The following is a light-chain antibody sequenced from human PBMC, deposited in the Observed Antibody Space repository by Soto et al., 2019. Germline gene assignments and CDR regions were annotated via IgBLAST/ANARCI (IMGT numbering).Light chain of an antibody. J-gene: IGKJ1*01. CDR2: GAS. Sequence: EIVLTQSPGTLSLSPGERATLSCRASQSVSSSYLAWYQQKPGRAPRLLIYGASSRATGIPDRFSASGSGTDFTLTISRLEPEDFAVYFCQQYANSPQTFGQGTK. CDR1: QSVSSSY. V-gene: IGKV3-20*01. CDR3: QQYANSPQT.